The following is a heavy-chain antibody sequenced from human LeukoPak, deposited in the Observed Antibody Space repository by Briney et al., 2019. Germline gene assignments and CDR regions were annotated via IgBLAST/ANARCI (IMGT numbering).Heavy chain of an antibody. CDR3: ARAGTGFDP. V-gene: IGHV4-39*01. CDR1: GGSISSSSYY. J-gene: IGHJ5*02. Sequence: SETLSLTCTVSGGSISSSSYYWGWIRQPPGKGLEWIGSIYYSGSTYYNTSLKSRVTISVDTSKNQFSLKLSSVTAADTAVYYCARAGTGFDPWGQGTLVTVSS. CDR2: IYYSGST. D-gene: IGHD6-19*01.